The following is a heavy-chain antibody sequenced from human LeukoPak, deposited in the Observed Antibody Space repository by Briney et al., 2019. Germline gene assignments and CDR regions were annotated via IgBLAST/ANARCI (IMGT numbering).Heavy chain of an antibody. J-gene: IGHJ4*02. D-gene: IGHD6-19*01. Sequence: SLRLSCAGSGFIFNNYATHWVRQTPGKGLEWVSGISWNSGTIDYADSVRGRFTISRDNAKNSLYLQMDSLRVEDTAFYYCAKDNRRHYTSGPNPDSLHWGQGALVTVSS. CDR1: GFIFNNYA. CDR2: ISWNSGTI. CDR3: AKDNRRHYTSGPNPDSLH. V-gene: IGHV3-9*01.